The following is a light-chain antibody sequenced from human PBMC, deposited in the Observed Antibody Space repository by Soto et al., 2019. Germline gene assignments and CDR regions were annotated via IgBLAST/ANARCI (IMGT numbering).Light chain of an antibody. CDR3: QQYSNWPPLT. Sequence: EIVMTQFPATLSVSPGERATLSCRASQSVSRNLAWYQQKAGQAPRLLIYGASTRATGIPARFSGSGSGTEFTLTISGLQSEDFAVYYCQQYSNWPPLTFGGGTKVEIK. J-gene: IGKJ4*01. V-gene: IGKV3-15*01. CDR2: GAS. CDR1: QSVSRN.